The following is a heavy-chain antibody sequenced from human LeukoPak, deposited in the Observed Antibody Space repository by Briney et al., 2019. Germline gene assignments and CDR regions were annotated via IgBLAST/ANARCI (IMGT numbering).Heavy chain of an antibody. CDR3: ARDGGSIVGALDY. Sequence: GGSLRLSCAASGFTFSSYAMHWVRQAPGKGLEWVAVISYDGSNKYYADSVKGRFTISRDNSKNTLYLQMNSLRAEDTAVYYCARDGGSIVGALDYWGQGTLVTVSS. CDR2: ISYDGSNK. CDR1: GFTFSSYA. V-gene: IGHV3-30-3*01. D-gene: IGHD1-26*01. J-gene: IGHJ4*02.